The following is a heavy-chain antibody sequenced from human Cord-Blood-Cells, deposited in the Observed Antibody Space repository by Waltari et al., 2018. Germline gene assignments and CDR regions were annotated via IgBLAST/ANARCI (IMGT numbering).Heavy chain of an antibody. CDR2: KSYDGSNK. V-gene: IGHV3-30*04. Sequence: QLQLVESGGAVVQPGRSLRLSCAASGFTFSSYAILWVCQAPGKGLEWVAVKSYDGSNKYYADSVKGRFTISRDNSKNTLYLKMNSLRAEDTAVYYCARARSPGDDAFDIWGQGTMVTVSS. CDR3: ARARSPGDDAFDI. CDR1: GFTFSSYA. D-gene: IGHD3-10*01. J-gene: IGHJ3*02.